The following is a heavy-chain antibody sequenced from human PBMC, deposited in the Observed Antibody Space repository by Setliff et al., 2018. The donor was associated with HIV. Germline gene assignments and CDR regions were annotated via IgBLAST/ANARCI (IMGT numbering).Heavy chain of an antibody. CDR3: SRGSAAGTGLPPRDS. V-gene: IGHV4-4*08. J-gene: IGHJ5*01. CDR1: GGSITSQY. Sequence: SETLSLTCTVSGGSITSQYWSWIRQTPGKGLEWIGSVSTTDGATYNPSLQSRVSMSVDPSKKQVSLHLTSVPAADTAVYYCSRGSAAGTGLPPRDSWGQGILVTVSS. D-gene: IGHD1-1*01. CDR2: VSTTDGA.